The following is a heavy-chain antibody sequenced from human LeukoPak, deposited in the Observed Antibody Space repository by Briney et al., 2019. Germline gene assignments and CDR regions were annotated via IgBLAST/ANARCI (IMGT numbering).Heavy chain of an antibody. D-gene: IGHD6-6*01. V-gene: IGHV4-34*01. CDR2: INHSGST. CDR3: ATTKYSNSWSFGY. Sequence: SETLSLTCAVYGGSFSGYYWSWIRQPPGKGLEWIGEINHSGSTNYNPSLKSRVTISVDTSKNQFSLKLTSVTAADTAVYYCATTKYSNSWSFGYWGQGTLVTVSS. J-gene: IGHJ4*02. CDR1: GGSFSGYY.